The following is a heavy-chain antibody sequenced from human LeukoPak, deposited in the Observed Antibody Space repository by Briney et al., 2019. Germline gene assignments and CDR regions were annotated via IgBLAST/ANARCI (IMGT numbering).Heavy chain of an antibody. D-gene: IGHD6-19*01. CDR3: AREESGSSGWYDY. CDR1: RFTFIGYT. CDR2: ISSRSTYI. J-gene: IGHJ4*02. Sequence: GGSLRLSCAASRFTFIGYTMNWVRQAPGKGLGWVSSISSRSTYIYYADPVKGRFTISRDNAKNSLYLQMNSLRAEDTAVYYCAREESGSSGWYDYWGQGTLVTVSS. V-gene: IGHV3-21*01.